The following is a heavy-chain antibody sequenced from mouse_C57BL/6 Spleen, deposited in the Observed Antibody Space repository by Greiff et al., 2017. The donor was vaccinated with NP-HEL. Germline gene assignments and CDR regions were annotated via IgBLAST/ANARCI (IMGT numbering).Heavy chain of an antibody. CDR3: ARWGDYLYYYAMDY. J-gene: IGHJ4*01. Sequence: DVMLVESGGGLVKPGGSLKLSCAASGFTFSDYGMHWVRQAPEKGLEWVAYISSGSSTIYYADTVKGRFTISRDNAKNTLFLQMTSLRSEDTAMYYCARWGDYLYYYAMDYWGQGTSVTVSS. CDR1: GFTFSDYG. D-gene: IGHD2-4*01. CDR2: ISSGSSTI. V-gene: IGHV5-17*01.